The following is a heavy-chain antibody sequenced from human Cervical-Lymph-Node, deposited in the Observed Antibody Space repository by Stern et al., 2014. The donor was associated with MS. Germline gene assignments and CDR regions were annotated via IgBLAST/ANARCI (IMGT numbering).Heavy chain of an antibody. CDR3: ARHPGIAVELDY. Sequence: EVQLVESGAEVRKPGESLKISCQASGYSFTSYWIGWVRQMPGKGLERMGIIYPSDSDTRYSPSFQGQVTISADKSIDTAYLQWSSLKASDTAMYYCARHPGIAVELDYWGQGTLVTVSS. V-gene: IGHV5-51*01. J-gene: IGHJ4*02. CDR1: GYSFTSYW. CDR2: IYPSDSDT. D-gene: IGHD6-19*01.